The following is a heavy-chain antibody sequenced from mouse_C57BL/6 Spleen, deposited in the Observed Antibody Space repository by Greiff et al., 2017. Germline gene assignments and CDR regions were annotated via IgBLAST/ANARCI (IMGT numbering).Heavy chain of an antibody. Sequence: EVKVEESGPGLVKPSQSLSLTCSVTGYSITSGYYWNWIRQFPGNKLEWMGYISYDGSNNYNPSLKNRISITRDTSKNQFFLKLNSVTTEDTATYYCAREGYDGYYGYWGQGTTLTVSS. CDR2: ISYDGSN. CDR3: AREGYDGYYGY. V-gene: IGHV3-6*01. D-gene: IGHD2-3*01. CDR1: GYSITSGYY. J-gene: IGHJ2*01.